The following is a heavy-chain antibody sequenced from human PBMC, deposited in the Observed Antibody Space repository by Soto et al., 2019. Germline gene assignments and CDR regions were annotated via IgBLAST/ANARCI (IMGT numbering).Heavy chain of an antibody. J-gene: IGHJ5*01. CDR2: IKEDGSER. CDR1: GFTLINYW. CDR3: ARDRVRATTSWFDS. Sequence: EVQLVESGGGVVQPGGSLRLSCAASGFTLINYWMSWVRQAPGKGLEWVANIKEDGSERYYVDSVKGRFTITRDNAKNSVFLQMTSLRGEDTAVYYCARDRVRATTSWFDSWGQGALVTVSS. D-gene: IGHD1-1*01. V-gene: IGHV3-7*01.